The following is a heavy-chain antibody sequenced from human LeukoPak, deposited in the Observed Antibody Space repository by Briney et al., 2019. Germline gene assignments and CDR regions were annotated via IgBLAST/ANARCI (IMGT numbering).Heavy chain of an antibody. V-gene: IGHV4-59*01. CDR2: IYYSGST. J-gene: IGHJ5*02. CDR3: ARDNIAVAKRVNWFDP. D-gene: IGHD6-19*01. CDR1: GGSISSYY. Sequence: SETLSLTCTVSGGSISSYYWSWIRQPPGEGLEWIGYIYYSGSTNYNPSLKSRVTISVDTSKNQFSLKLSSVTAAGTAVYYCARDNIAVAKRVNWFDPWGQGTLVTVSS.